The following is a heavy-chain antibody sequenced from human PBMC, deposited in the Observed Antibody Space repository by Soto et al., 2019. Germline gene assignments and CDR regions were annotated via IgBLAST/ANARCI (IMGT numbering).Heavy chain of an antibody. V-gene: IGHV1-8*01. CDR1: GYTFTSYD. CDR3: ERVTGPDTAMVNDHYNYYIDV. CDR2: MNTNSGNT. J-gene: IGHJ6*03. Sequence: GASVKVSCKASGYTFTSYDINWVRQATGQGLEWMGWMNTNSGNTGYAQKFQGRVTMTRNTSISTAYMELSSLRSEDTAVYYCERVTGPDTAMVNDHYNYYIDVWGKGTTVTVSS. D-gene: IGHD5-18*01.